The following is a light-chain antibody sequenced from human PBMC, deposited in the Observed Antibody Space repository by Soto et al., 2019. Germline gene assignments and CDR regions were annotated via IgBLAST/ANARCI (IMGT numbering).Light chain of an antibody. J-gene: IGLJ1*01. CDR3: SSYTNINTRAGV. Sequence: QSVPTQPASVSGSPGQSITISCTGTSGDIGSYNRVSWYQQHPGKAPKLIIYEVTDRPSGVSNRFSGSKSGNTASLTISGIQAEDEAEYYCSSYTNINTRAGVFGTGTKVTVL. V-gene: IGLV2-14*01. CDR2: EVT. CDR1: SGDIGSYNR.